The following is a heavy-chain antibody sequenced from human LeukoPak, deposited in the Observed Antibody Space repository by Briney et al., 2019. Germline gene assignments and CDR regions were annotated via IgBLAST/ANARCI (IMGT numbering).Heavy chain of an antibody. Sequence: ASVKVSCKASGYTFTGYYMHWVRQAPGQGLEWMGIINPSGGSTSYAQKFQGRVTMTRDMSTSTVYMELSSLRSEDTAVYYCASESLGELSSPDYWGQGTLVTVSS. CDR3: ASESLGELSSPDY. CDR2: INPSGGST. CDR1: GYTFTGYY. J-gene: IGHJ4*02. D-gene: IGHD3-16*02. V-gene: IGHV1-46*01.